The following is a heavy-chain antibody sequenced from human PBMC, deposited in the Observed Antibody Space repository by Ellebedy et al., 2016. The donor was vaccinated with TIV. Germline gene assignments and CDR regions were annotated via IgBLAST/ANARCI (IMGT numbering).Heavy chain of an antibody. D-gene: IGHD4-17*01. CDR1: SFNFRSYW. V-gene: IGHV3-7*01. CDR3: ARRGSYGDYAVQVNPWFDP. Sequence: GGSLRLSCVASSFNFRSYWMGWVRQAPGKGLAWVANIYQDGSQKYYVDSAEGRFTISRDNAKNSLYLEMRSLRVEDTAMYYCARRGSYGDYAVQVNPWFDPWGQGTLVTVSS. J-gene: IGHJ5*02. CDR2: IYQDGSQK.